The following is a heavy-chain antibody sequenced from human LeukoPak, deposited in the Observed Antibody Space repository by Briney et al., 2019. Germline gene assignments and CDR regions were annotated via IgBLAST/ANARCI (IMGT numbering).Heavy chain of an antibody. J-gene: IGHJ6*03. V-gene: IGHV3-7*01. CDR3: ARDLQLFSTTSDYYYYMDV. CDR1: GFTFSSYW. CDR2: IKQDGSEK. Sequence: LSGGSLRLSCAASGFTFSSYWMSWVRQAPGKGLEWVANIKQDGSEKYYVDSVKGRFTIPRDNAKNSLYLQMNSLRAEDTAVYYCARDLQLFSTTSDYYYYMDVWGKGTTVTVSS. D-gene: IGHD1-26*01.